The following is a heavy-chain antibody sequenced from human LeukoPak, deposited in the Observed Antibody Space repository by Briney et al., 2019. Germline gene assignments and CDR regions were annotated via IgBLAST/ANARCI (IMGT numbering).Heavy chain of an antibody. CDR2: ISGSGGST. D-gene: IGHD5-18*01. J-gene: IGHJ4*02. Sequence: HPGGSLRLSCAASGFTFSSHAMSWVRQAPGKGLEWVSAISGSGGSTYYADSVKGRFTISRDNSKNTLYLQMNSLRAEDTAVYYCAKDGGYSYGYFDYWGQGTLVTVSS. CDR3: AKDGGYSYGYFDY. V-gene: IGHV3-23*01. CDR1: GFTFSSHA.